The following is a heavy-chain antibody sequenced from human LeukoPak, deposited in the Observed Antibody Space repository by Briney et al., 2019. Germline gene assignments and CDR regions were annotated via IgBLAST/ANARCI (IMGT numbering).Heavy chain of an antibody. CDR2: IYYSGST. D-gene: IGHD3-16*01. CDR1: GGSISSYY. CDR3: ARVRYYDSGHYFDY. V-gene: IGHV4-59*01. J-gene: IGHJ4*02. Sequence: PSETLSLTCTVSGGSISSYYWSWIRQPPGKGLEWIGYIYYSGSTTYNPSLKSRVTISVDMSKNQFSLKLSSVTAADTAVYYCARVRYYDSGHYFDYWGQGTLVTVSS.